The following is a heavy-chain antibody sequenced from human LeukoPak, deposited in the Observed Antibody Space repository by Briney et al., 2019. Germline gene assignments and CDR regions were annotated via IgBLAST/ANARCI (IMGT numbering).Heavy chain of an antibody. Sequence: GGSLRLSCAASGFTFSSYAMSWVRRAPGKGLEWVSAIGASGGSTYYADSVKGRFTISRDNSKNTLYLQMNSLRAEDTAVYYCAKGWSKAAAGTSAFDYWGQGTLVTVSS. CDR3: AKGWSKAAAGTSAFDY. CDR2: IGASGGST. D-gene: IGHD6-13*01. J-gene: IGHJ4*02. V-gene: IGHV3-23*01. CDR1: GFTFSSYA.